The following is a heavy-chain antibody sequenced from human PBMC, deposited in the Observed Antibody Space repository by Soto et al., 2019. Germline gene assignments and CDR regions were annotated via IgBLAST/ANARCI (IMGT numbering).Heavy chain of an antibody. Sequence: EVQLLESGGGLVQPGGSLRLTCAASGFTFSSSAMSWVRQAPGKGLEWVSAISGSGGKTFYADSVKGRFSISRDTSQSTLYLQMNSLRADDTAMYYCARWSYLDYWGQGTRVTVSS. J-gene: IGHJ4*02. V-gene: IGHV3-23*01. D-gene: IGHD3-3*01. CDR1: GFTFSSSA. CDR2: ISGSGGKT. CDR3: ARWSYLDY.